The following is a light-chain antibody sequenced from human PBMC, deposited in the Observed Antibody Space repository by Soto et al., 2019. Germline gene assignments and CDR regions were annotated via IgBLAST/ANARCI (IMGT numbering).Light chain of an antibody. J-gene: IGLJ3*02. CDR3: NSYTSSSTWV. V-gene: IGLV2-14*03. CDR2: DVS. Sequence: QSALTQPASVSGSPGQSITISCTGTSSDVGGYNYVSWYQPHPGKAPKLMIYDVSNRPSGVSNRFSGSKSGNTASLTISGLQAEDEADYYCNSYTSSSTWVFGGGTKLTVL. CDR1: SSDVGGYNY.